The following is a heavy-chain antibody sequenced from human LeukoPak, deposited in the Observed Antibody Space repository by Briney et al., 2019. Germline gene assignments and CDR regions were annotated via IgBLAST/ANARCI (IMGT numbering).Heavy chain of an antibody. CDR2: IYTSGST. CDR3: ARTELNPQPTRTTYGFQN. Sequence: KPSQTLSLTCTVSGGSISSGSYYWSWIRQPAGKGLEWIGRIYTSGSTNYNPSLKSRVTISVDTSKNQFSLKLSSVTAADTAVYYCARTELNPQPTRTTYGFQNWGQGTLVTVSS. V-gene: IGHV4-61*02. J-gene: IGHJ4*02. CDR1: GGSISSGSYY. D-gene: IGHD3-10*01.